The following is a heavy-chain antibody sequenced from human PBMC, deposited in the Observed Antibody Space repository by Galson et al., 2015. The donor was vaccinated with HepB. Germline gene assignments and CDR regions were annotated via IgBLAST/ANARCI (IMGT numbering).Heavy chain of an antibody. D-gene: IGHD5-24*01. Sequence: SLRLSCAASRFTFSSYAMYWVRQAPGKGLEWVAIISYDGSDKYYVDSVKGRFTISRDNFKNTLYLQMNSLRAEDTAVYYCARDGRDRHGYNSYFDCWGQGTLVTVSS. V-gene: IGHV3-30-3*01. CDR1: RFTFSSYA. CDR2: ISYDGSDK. CDR3: ARDGRDRHGYNSYFDC. J-gene: IGHJ4*02.